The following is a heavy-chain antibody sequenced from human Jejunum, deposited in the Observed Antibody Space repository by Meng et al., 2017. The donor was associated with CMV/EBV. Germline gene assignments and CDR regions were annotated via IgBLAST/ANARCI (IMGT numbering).Heavy chain of an antibody. CDR1: GFTFSSSW. CDR3: VRWSGSYERGFDS. V-gene: IGHV3-74*01. J-gene: IGHJ4*02. Sequence: VVVVESGGGLVQPGGSLRLSCAASGFTFSSSWMHWVRQAPGKGLVWVSRISGDETYTNYADSVKGRFTISRDNAKNTLYLQMNSLRAEDTAVYYCVRWSGSYERGFDSWGQGTLVTVSS. CDR2: ISGDETYT. D-gene: IGHD1-26*01.